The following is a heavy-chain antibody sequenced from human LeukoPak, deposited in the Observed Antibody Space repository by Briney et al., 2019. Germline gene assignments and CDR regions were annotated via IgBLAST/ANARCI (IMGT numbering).Heavy chain of an antibody. J-gene: IGHJ4*02. Sequence: SETLSLTCTVSGGSISSYYWSWIRQPPGKGLEWIGYIHYSGSTNYNPSLKSRVTISVDTSKNQFSLKLSSVTAADTAVYYCASQALRYFDWAPIDCWGQGTLVTVSS. D-gene: IGHD3-9*01. CDR3: ASQALRYFDWAPIDC. V-gene: IGHV4-59*12. CDR2: IHYSGST. CDR1: GGSISSYY.